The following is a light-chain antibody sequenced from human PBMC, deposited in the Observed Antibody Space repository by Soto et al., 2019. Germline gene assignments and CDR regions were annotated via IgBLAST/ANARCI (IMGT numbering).Light chain of an antibody. Sequence: DIQMTQSQSSLSASLGDSVTITCRASQGICVYLAWFQQKPGNAPKLLIYAASTLQSGVPARFSGSGSGTDFTLTVSSLQPEDVATYYCQQYNSAPLTFGGGTRVEIK. CDR3: QQYNSAPLT. CDR1: QGICVY. CDR2: AAS. J-gene: IGKJ4*02. V-gene: IGKV1-27*01.